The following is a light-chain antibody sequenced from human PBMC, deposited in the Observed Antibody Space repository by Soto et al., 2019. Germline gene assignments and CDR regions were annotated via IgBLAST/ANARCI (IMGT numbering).Light chain of an antibody. CDR3: QQSYSTLT. Sequence: DIQMTQSPSSLSASVGDRVTITCRASQSISSYLNWYQQKPGKAPKLLIYAASSLQSGVPSRFSGSGSGTDLTLTISSLQPEDFATYYCQQSYSTLTVGPGTKVDIK. CDR2: AAS. V-gene: IGKV1-39*01. J-gene: IGKJ3*01. CDR1: QSISSY.